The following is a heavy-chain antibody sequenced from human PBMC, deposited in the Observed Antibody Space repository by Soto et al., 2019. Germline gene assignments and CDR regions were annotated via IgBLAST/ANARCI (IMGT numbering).Heavy chain of an antibody. D-gene: IGHD2-2*01. CDR3: ARHDCIRSSCYYYYYYGMDV. CDR1: GGTFSSYA. CDR2: IIPIFGTA. J-gene: IGHJ6*02. Sequence: QVQLVQSGAEVKKPGSSVKVSCKASGGTFSSYAISWVRQAPGQGLEWMGGIIPIFGTANYAQKFQGRVTITADESTSTAYMELSSRRSEDTAVYYCARHDCIRSSCYYYYYYGMDVWGQGTTVTVSS. V-gene: IGHV1-69*12.